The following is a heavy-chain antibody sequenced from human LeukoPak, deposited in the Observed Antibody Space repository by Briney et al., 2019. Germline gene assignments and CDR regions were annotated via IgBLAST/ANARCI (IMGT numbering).Heavy chain of an antibody. CDR3: ARVRDGSGSYCDY. J-gene: IGHJ4*02. Sequence: GSLRLSCAASGFTFSSYSMNWVRQPPGKGLEWIGEIYHSGSTNYNPSLKSRVTISVEESKNQFSLKVRTVTAADTAVYYCARVRDGSGSYCDYWGQGALVTVSS. CDR2: IYHSGST. CDR1: GFTFSSYSM. V-gene: IGHV4-4*02. D-gene: IGHD3-10*01.